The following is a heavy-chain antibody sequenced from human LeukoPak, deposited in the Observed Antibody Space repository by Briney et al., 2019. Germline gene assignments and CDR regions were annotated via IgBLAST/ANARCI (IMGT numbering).Heavy chain of an antibody. CDR2: MNPNSGNT. CDR3: ARVSRIYYGSGKNWFDP. Sequence: GASVKVSCKASGYTFTSYDINWVRQATGQGLEWMGWMNPNSGNTGYAQKFQGRVTMTRNTSISTAYMELSSLRSEDTAVYYCARVSRIYYGSGKNWFDPWGQGTLVTVSS. J-gene: IGHJ5*02. CDR1: GYTFTSYD. D-gene: IGHD3-10*01. V-gene: IGHV1-8*01.